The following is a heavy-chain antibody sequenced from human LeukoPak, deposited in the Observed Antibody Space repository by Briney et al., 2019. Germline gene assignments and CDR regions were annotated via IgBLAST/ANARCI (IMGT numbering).Heavy chain of an antibody. CDR2: ISGSGGST. CDR1: GFTFSSYA. CDR3: AKDRKRVTMIVVVITTPLDAFDT. J-gene: IGHJ3*02. V-gene: IGHV3-23*01. Sequence: GGSLRLSCAASGFTFSSYAMSWVRQAPGKGLEWVSAISGSGGSTYYADSVKGRFTISRDNSKNTLYLQMNSLRAEDTAVYYCAKDRKRVTMIVVVITTPLDAFDTWGQGTMVTVSS. D-gene: IGHD3-22*01.